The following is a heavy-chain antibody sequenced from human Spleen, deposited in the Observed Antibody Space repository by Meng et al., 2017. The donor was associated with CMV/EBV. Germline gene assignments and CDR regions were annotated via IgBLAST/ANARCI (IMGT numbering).Heavy chain of an antibody. D-gene: IGHD3-22*01. CDR3: ANLLLRGV. CDR2: IKQDGSEK. CDR1: GLTFSSYW. V-gene: IGHV3-7*01. J-gene: IGHJ6*02. Sequence: LRLSCAVSGLTFSSYWMSWVRQAPGKGLEWVANIKQDGSEKYYVDSVKGRFTISRDNAKNSLYLQMNSLRAEDTAVYYCANLLLRGVWGQGTTVTVSS.